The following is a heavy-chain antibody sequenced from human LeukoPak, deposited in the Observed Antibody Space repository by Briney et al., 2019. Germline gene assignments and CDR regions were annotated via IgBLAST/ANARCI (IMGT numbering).Heavy chain of an antibody. J-gene: IGHJ4*02. Sequence: PSETLSLTCAVYGGSFCGYYWSWIRQPPGKGLEWIGEINHSGSTNYNPSLKSRVTISVDTSKNQFSLKLSSVTAADTAVYYCARGNDYYDSSGFDYWGQGTLVTVSS. CDR3: ARGNDYYDSSGFDY. CDR2: INHSGST. CDR1: GGSFCGYY. D-gene: IGHD3-22*01. V-gene: IGHV4-34*01.